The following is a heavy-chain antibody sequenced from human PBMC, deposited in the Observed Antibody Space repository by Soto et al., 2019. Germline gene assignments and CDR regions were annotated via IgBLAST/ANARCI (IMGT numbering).Heavy chain of an antibody. D-gene: IGHD3-10*01. CDR2: IYYSGST. Sequence: SETLSLTCTVSGGSISSGGYYWSWIRQHPGKGLEWIGYIYYSGSTYYNPSLKSRVTISVDTSKNQFSLKLSSVTAADTAVYYCARNMVGGFFGYNWSAPWGKGTLVTVPS. CDR3: ARNMVGGFFGYNWSAP. CDR1: GGSISSGGYY. J-gene: IGHJ5*02. V-gene: IGHV4-31*03.